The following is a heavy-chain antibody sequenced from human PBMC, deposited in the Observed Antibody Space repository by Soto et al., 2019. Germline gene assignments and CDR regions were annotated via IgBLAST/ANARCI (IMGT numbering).Heavy chain of an antibody. CDR2: IYYSGST. Sequence: QVQLQESGPGLVKPSQTLSLTCTVSGGSINSGGYHWSWIRQHPGKGLEWIGYIYYSGSTSYNPSLESRVTISVDTTKNQFSLKLNSVTAADTAVYYCARDRGDYCSGGSCYRHWYFDLWGRGTLVTVSS. V-gene: IGHV4-31*03. CDR3: ARDRGDYCSGGSCYRHWYFDL. CDR1: GGSINSGGYH. D-gene: IGHD2-15*01. J-gene: IGHJ2*01.